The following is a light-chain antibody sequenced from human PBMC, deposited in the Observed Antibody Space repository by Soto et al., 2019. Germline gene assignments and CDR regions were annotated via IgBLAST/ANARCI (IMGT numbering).Light chain of an antibody. CDR3: CSDAGTYTWV. CDR1: SSDVGGYNY. V-gene: IGLV2-11*01. Sequence: QSVLTQPRSVSGSPGQSVTISCTGTSSDVGGYNYVSWYQQHPGKAPKLMIYDVSKRPSGVPDRLSGSKSGNTASLTISGLEADDEADYYCCSDAGTYTWVFGGGTKLTVL. CDR2: DVS. J-gene: IGLJ2*01.